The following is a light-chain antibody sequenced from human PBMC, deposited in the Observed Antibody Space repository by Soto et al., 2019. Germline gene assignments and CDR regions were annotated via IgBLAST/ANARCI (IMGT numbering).Light chain of an antibody. Sequence: EIVLTQSPATLSLSPGERATLSCRASQTINNYLAWYQQKPGQAPRLLIYGASNRATGVPARFSGSGSGTDFTLSITSLEPEDFAVYYCQQRSNWPPIFTFGPETKVDVK. CDR3: QQRSNWPPIFT. J-gene: IGKJ3*01. CDR2: GAS. V-gene: IGKV3-11*01. CDR1: QTINNY.